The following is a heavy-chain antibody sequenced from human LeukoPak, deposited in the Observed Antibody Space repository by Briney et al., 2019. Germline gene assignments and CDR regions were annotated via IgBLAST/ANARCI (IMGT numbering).Heavy chain of an antibody. D-gene: IGHD1-26*01. Sequence: NASETLSLTCAVYGGSFSGYYWSWIRQPPGKGLEWIGEINHSGSTNYNPSLKSRVTISVDTSKNQFSLKLSSVTAADTAVYYCARGTDAGATNYWGQGTLVTVSS. CDR1: GGSFSGYY. V-gene: IGHV4-34*01. CDR3: ARGTDAGATNY. CDR2: INHSGST. J-gene: IGHJ4*02.